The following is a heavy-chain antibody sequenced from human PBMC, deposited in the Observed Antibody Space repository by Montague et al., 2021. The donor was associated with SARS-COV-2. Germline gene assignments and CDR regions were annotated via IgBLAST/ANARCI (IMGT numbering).Heavy chain of an antibody. CDR1: GHSIWSSDW. CDR2: IYHSGST. V-gene: IGHV4-4*02. CDR3: ARAQKTISGMLIPPYYFDF. D-gene: IGHD3-3*01. Sequence: SETLSLTCRVSGHSIWSSDWWTWVRQPPGKGLEWIGEIYHSGSTTYNPSLKSRVTISVDKSKNQFSLTLTSLTAADTAVYYCARAQKTISGMLIPPYYFDFWGQGTLVTVSS. J-gene: IGHJ4*02.